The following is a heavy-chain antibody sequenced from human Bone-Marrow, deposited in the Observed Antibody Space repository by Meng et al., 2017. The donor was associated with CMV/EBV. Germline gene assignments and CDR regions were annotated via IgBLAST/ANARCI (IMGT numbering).Heavy chain of an antibody. CDR1: GFTFSSNT. V-gene: IGHV3-21*01. CDR2: ITSSSNYI. CDR3: VRTWGGTSSYLDY. D-gene: IGHD3-16*01. Sequence: CAASGFTFSSNTMTWVRQAPGKGLEWVASITSSSNYIYHADAVKGRFAISRDNAKKSLYLQMNSLRVADTAMYYCVRTWGGTSSYLDYWGRGTLVTVSS. J-gene: IGHJ4*02.